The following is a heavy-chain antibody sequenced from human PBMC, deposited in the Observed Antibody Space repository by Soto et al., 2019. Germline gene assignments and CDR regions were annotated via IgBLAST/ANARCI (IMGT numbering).Heavy chain of an antibody. CDR3: ARGGGVGVAGSAAFDM. Sequence: QLHLVQSGAVVKKPGASVTVSCSASGYPVTAYYMHWVRQAPGRGLEWMGGINPATGAAKYTQTFQGRCTMTRDTSTSTVFMELSGLTSEDTAVFYFARGGGVGVAGSAAFDMWGHGTLVTVSS. CDR2: INPATGAA. D-gene: IGHD3-3*01. J-gene: IGHJ3*02. CDR1: GYPVTAYY. V-gene: IGHV1-2*02.